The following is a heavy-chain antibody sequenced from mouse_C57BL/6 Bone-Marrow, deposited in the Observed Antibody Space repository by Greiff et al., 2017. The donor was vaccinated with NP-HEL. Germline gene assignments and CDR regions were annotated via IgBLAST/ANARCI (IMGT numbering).Heavy chain of an antibody. J-gene: IGHJ2*01. V-gene: IGHV1-82*01. CDR1: GYAFSSSW. Sequence: QVQLQQSRPELVKPGASVKISCKASGYAFSSSWMNWVKQRPGKGLEWIGRIYPGVGDTNYNGKFKGKATLTADKSSSTAYMQLSSLTSEDSAVYFCATYLDYWGQGTTLTVSS. CDR3: ATYLDY. CDR2: IYPGVGDT.